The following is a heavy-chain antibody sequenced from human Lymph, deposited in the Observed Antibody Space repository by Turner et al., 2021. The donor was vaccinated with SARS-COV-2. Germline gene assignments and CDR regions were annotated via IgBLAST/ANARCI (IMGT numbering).Heavy chain of an antibody. V-gene: IGHV3-30*18. CDR1: GFTFSSYA. D-gene: IGHD6-13*01. J-gene: IGHJ5*02. CDR2: ISYDGSNK. Sequence: QVQLVQSGGGVVQPGRSLRRSCAASGFTFSSYAMHWVRQAPGKGLEWVALISYDGSNKYYADSVKGRFTISRDNSKNTLYLQMNRLRAEDTAVYYCAKDGGGYSSTWGQGTLVTVSS. CDR3: AKDGGGYSST.